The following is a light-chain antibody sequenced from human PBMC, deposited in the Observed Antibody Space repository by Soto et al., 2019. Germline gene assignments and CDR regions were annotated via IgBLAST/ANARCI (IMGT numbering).Light chain of an antibody. Sequence: EIVMTQSPATLSVSPGERATLSCRASQSVSSNLAWYQQKPGQAPRLLIYGASTRATDIPARFSGSGSGTEFTLTISSLQSEDLAVYYCQQYNNWPLTFGGGTKVDIK. CDR2: GAS. V-gene: IGKV3-15*01. J-gene: IGKJ4*01. CDR3: QQYNNWPLT. CDR1: QSVSSN.